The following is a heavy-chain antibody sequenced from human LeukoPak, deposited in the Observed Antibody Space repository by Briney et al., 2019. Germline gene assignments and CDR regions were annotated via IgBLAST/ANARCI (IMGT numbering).Heavy chain of an antibody. J-gene: IGHJ4*02. CDR1: GYTFTNYY. CDR2: INLSGGST. D-gene: IGHD3-16*02. V-gene: IGHV1-46*01. Sequence: VASVKVSFKASGYTFTNYYMHWVRQAPGQGPEWMGIINLSGGSTTYAQKFQGRVTMTRDASTSTLYMELSSLRAEDTAVYYCARDRVYDYIWGSSRYKGGFFDHWGQGTLVTVSS. CDR3: ARDRVYDYIWGSSRYKGGFFDH.